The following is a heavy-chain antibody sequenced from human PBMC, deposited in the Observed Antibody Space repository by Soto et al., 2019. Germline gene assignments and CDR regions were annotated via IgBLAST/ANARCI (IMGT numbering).Heavy chain of an antibody. J-gene: IGHJ5*02. V-gene: IGHV4-30-4*01. CDR2: IYYSGST. CDR3: ARVGHITWFDP. Sequence: QVQLQESGPGLVKPSQTLSLTCTVSGGSISSGDYYWSWVRQPPGKGLEWIGYIYYSGSTYYNPSLTSRVTISVDSSKNPFSLKLSSVTAADTAVYYCARVGHITWFDPWGQGTLVTVSS. D-gene: IGHD1-20*01. CDR1: GGSISSGDYY.